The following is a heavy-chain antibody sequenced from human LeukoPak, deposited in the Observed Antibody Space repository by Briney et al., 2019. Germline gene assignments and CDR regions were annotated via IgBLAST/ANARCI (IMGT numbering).Heavy chain of an antibody. J-gene: IGHJ4*02. D-gene: IGHD3-22*01. CDR2: IYYDGST. CDR3: ARPAGPGYYYYFDY. V-gene: IGHV4-39*01. CDR1: GGSISSSSYY. Sequence: TSETLSLTCTVSGGSISSSSYYWGWIRQPPGKGLEWIGTIYYDGSTYYNPSLKSRLTISVDTSKNQFSLKLTSVTAADTAVYYCARPAGPGYYYYFDYWGQGTLVTVSS.